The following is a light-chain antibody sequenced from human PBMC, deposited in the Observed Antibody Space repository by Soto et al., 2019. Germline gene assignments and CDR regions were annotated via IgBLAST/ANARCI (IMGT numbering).Light chain of an antibody. CDR3: QQYGSSPLT. CDR2: GAS. J-gene: IGKJ4*01. Sequence: EIVLTQSPGTLSLSPGERATLSCRASQSVTSSYLAWYQQKPGQAHRLLIYGASTRATGIPDRFRGSGSGTDFTFTISRLESEDFAVYFWQQYGSSPLTFGGGTKVEIK. CDR1: QSVTSSY. V-gene: IGKV3-20*01.